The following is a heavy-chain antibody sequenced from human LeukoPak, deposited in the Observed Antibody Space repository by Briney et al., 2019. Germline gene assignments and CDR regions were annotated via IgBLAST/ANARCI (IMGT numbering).Heavy chain of an antibody. Sequence: GRSLRLSCAASGFTFSSYGMHWVRQAPGKGLEWVAVIWYDGSNKYYADSVKGRFTISRDNSKNTLYLQMNSLRAEDTAVYYCARAYCSSTSCYPFDYWGQGTLVTVSS. J-gene: IGHJ4*02. CDR2: IWYDGSNK. CDR3: ARAYCSSTSCYPFDY. D-gene: IGHD2-2*01. V-gene: IGHV3-33*01. CDR1: GFTFSSYG.